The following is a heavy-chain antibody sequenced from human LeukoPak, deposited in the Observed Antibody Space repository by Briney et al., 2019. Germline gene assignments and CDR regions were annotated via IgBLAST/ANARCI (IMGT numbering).Heavy chain of an antibody. V-gene: IGHV3-30*02. CDR1: GFTFSSYG. CDR2: IRYDGSNK. Sequence: RPGRSLRLSCAASGFTFSSYGMHWVRQAPGKGLEWVAFIRYDGSNKYYADSVKGRFTISRDNSKNTLYLQMNSLRAEDTAVYYCAKDIRVVTAKDFENYYYYYMDVWGKGTTVTVSS. CDR3: AKDIRVVTAKDFENYYYYYMDV. D-gene: IGHD5-18*01. J-gene: IGHJ6*03.